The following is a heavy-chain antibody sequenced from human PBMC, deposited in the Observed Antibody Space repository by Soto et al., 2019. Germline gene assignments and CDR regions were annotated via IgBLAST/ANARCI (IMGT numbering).Heavy chain of an antibody. J-gene: IGHJ6*02. V-gene: IGHV1-69*06. CDR3: ATHGATTMAQGAMKHYYYVMDV. D-gene: IGHD3-10*01. Sequence: WASVKVSCKASGGIFSSFTISWVRQAPGQGLEWLGGIIPIFDTPTYAQNFQGRVTITADKSTNTVYMELSSLRSEDTAVYYCATHGATTMAQGAMKHYYYVMDVWGQGTTVTVSS. CDR2: IIPIFDTP. CDR1: GGIFSSFT.